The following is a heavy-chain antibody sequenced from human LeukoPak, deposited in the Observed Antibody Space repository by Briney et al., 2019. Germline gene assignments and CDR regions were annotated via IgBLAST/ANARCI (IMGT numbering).Heavy chain of an antibody. Sequence: SETLSLTCSVSGGSVRSDSWGWIRQPPGKGLEWIGHISDSGRTTYNPALKSRVSISIDASKNQFSLRLASVAAADTAVYYCARSIAAAGPDYWGQGTLVTVSS. J-gene: IGHJ4*02. V-gene: IGHV4-59*08. CDR2: ISDSGRT. CDR3: ARSIAAAGPDY. CDR1: GGSVRSDS. D-gene: IGHD6-13*01.